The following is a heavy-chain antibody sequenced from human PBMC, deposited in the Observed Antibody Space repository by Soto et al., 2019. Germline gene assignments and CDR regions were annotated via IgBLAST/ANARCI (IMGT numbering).Heavy chain of an antibody. CDR1: GGSFSGYY. V-gene: IGHV4-34*01. CDR3: ASVPYSSSWYSRSRWFDP. CDR2: INHSGST. J-gene: IGHJ5*02. Sequence: SETLSLTCAVYGGSFSGYYWSWIRQPPGKGLEWIGEINHSGSTNYNPSLKSRVTISVDTSKNQFSLKLSSVTAADTAVYYCASVPYSSSWYSRSRWFDPWGQGTLVTVS. D-gene: IGHD6-13*01.